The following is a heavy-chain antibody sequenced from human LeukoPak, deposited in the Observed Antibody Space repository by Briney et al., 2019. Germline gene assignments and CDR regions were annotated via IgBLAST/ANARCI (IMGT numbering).Heavy chain of an antibody. D-gene: IGHD3-22*01. J-gene: IGHJ4*02. CDR2: IYYSGNT. V-gene: IGHV4-59*01. CDR1: GGSMTTYY. CDR3: ARALSHYYDKLYYFDY. Sequence: ASETLSLTCSVSGGSMTTYYWSWIRQPPGKGLEWIGYIYYSGNTNYNPSLNSRVTISLDTSKKQFSLKLTSVGAADTAVYYCARALSHYYDKLYYFDYWGQGTLVTVSS.